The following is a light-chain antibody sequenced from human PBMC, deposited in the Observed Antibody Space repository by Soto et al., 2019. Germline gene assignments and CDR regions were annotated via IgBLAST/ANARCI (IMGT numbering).Light chain of an antibody. CDR1: QGVSNY. CDR2: DAS. J-gene: IGKJ5*01. CDR3: QQRSTWIT. V-gene: IGKV3-11*01. Sequence: EIVLTQSPATLSFSPGERASLSCRASQGVSNYLSWVQQNPCQAPRLLIYDASNRATGIPARFSGSGSGTDFTLTISSLAPEDFAVYYCQQRSTWITFGQGTRLEIK.